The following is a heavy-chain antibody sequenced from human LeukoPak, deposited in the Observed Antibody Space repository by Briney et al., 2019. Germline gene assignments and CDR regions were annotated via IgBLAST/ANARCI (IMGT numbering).Heavy chain of an antibody. CDR1: GFTFSSYS. CDR2: ISSSSSYI. V-gene: IGHV3-21*01. CDR3: ARVAMIYSDDAFDI. Sequence: PGGSLRLSCAASGFTFSSYSMNWVRQAPGKGLEWVSSISSSSSYIYYADSVKGRFTISRDNAKNSLYLQMNSLRAEDTAVYYCARVAMIYSDDAFDIWGQGTMVTVSS. D-gene: IGHD3-22*01. J-gene: IGHJ3*02.